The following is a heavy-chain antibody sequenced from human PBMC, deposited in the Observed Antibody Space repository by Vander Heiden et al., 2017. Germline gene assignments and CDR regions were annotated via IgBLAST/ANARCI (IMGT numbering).Heavy chain of an antibody. Sequence: QVQLVQSGAEVKKPGASVKVSCKVSGYTLTELSMHWVRQAPGKGLEWMGGFDPEDGETIYAQKFHGRVTMTEDTSTDTAYMELSSLSSEDPAVYYCATVLSPYYYDSRGYFDYWCHGPLVTVSS. CDR2: FDPEDGET. D-gene: IGHD3-22*01. CDR3: ATVLSPYYYDSRGYFDY. J-gene: IGHJ4*01. CDR1: GYTLTELS. V-gene: IGHV1-24*01.